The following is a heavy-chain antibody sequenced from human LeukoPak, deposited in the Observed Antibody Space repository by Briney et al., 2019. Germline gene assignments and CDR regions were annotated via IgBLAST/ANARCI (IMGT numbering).Heavy chain of an antibody. V-gene: IGHV3-66*02. CDR1: EFTVSNNY. J-gene: IGHJ6*03. Sequence: PGGSLRLSCAASEFTVSNNYMSWVRQAPGKGLEWVSVIYTGGTTYYADSVKGRFTISRDNSKSTLCLQMNSLRPEDTAVYYCARDFGPYGDGDRYYYYMDVWGKGTTVTVSS. CDR2: IYTGGTT. CDR3: ARDFGPYGDGDRYYYYMDV. D-gene: IGHD4-17*01.